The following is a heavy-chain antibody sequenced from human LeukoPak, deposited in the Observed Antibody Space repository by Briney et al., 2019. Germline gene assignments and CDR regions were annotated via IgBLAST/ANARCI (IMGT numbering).Heavy chain of an antibody. Sequence: ASVKVSCKASGYTFTSYYMHWVRQAPGQGLEWMGIINPSGGSTSYARKFQGRVTMTRDTSTSTVYMELSSLRSEDTAVYYCASQSGSYRDYWGQGTLVTVSS. V-gene: IGHV1-46*01. CDR2: INPSGGST. CDR3: ASQSGSYRDY. CDR1: GYTFTSYY. J-gene: IGHJ4*02. D-gene: IGHD1-26*01.